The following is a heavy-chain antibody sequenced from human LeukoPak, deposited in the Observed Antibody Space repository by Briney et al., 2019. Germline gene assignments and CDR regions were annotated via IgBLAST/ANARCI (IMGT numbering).Heavy chain of an antibody. Sequence: GGSLRLSCAASGFTISSIAMSWVRRAPGKGLEWVSTVTRSGQASYYAYSVKGRFTISRDNSKNTVYLQMNTLIAEDTAVYFCAKDSPSCSGKDCLFCDYWGQGTLVTVSS. CDR2: VTRSGQAS. V-gene: IGHV3-23*01. D-gene: IGHD2-15*01. J-gene: IGHJ4*02. CDR1: GFTISSIA. CDR3: AKDSPSCSGKDCLFCDY.